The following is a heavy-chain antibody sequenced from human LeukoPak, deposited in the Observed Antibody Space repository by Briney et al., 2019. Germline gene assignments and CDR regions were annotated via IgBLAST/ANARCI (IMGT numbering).Heavy chain of an antibody. CDR2: MNPNSGNT. Sequence: ASVKVSCKASGYTFTSYDINWVRQATGQGLEWMGWMNPNSGNTGYAQKFQGRVTITRNTSISTAYMELSSLRSEDTAVYYCARGGVSRRTIFGVVISYLDYWGQGTLVTVSS. V-gene: IGHV1-8*03. J-gene: IGHJ4*02. CDR3: ARGGVSRRTIFGVVISYLDY. D-gene: IGHD3-3*01. CDR1: GYTFTSYD.